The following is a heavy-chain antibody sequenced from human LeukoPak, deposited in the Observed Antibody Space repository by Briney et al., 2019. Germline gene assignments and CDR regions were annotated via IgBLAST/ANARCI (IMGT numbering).Heavy chain of an antibody. V-gene: IGHV3-48*04. Sequence: GGSLRLSCAASGFIFNTYTMNWVRQAPGKGLEWISYLSSGSDSIFYADSVKGRFTISRDNAKNSLYLQMNSLRAEDTAVYYCARDEEDIVVVPLDVWGKGTTVTVSS. CDR3: ARDEEDIVVVPLDV. CDR1: GFIFNTYT. CDR2: LSSGSDSI. D-gene: IGHD2-2*01. J-gene: IGHJ6*04.